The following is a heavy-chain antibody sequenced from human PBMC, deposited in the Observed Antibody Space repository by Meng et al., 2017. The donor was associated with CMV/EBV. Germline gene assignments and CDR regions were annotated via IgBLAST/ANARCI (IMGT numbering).Heavy chain of an antibody. Sequence: GGSLRLSCAASGFTFSSYGMHWVRQAPGKGLEWVAFIRYDGSEKYYADSVKGRFTISRDNSKNTLYLQMNSLRAEDTAVYYCAKERGWELLGLFDYWGQGTLVTVSS. J-gene: IGHJ4*02. D-gene: IGHD1-26*01. CDR2: IRYDGSEK. V-gene: IGHV3-30*02. CDR1: GFTFSSYG. CDR3: AKERGWELLGLFDY.